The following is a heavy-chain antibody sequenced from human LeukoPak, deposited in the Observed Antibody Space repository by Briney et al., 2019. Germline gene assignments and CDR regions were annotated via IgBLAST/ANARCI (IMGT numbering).Heavy chain of an antibody. J-gene: IGHJ5*02. CDR1: GGSFSGYY. CDR3: ARGEYSSSWWWFDP. D-gene: IGHD6-6*01. V-gene: IGHV4-34*09. CDR2: IYYSGST. Sequence: NPSETLSLTCAVYGGSFSGYYWSWIRQPPGKGLEWIGYIYYSGSTYYNPSLKSRVTISVDTSKNQFSLKLSSVTAADTAVYYCARGEYSSSWWWFDPWGQGTLVTVSS.